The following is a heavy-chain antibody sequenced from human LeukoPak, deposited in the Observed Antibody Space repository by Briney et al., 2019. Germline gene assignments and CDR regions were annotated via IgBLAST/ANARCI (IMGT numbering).Heavy chain of an antibody. CDR1: GGSISSYY. CDR2: IYYSGST. CDR3: ARETYDSSGYWSRGVDY. D-gene: IGHD3-22*01. V-gene: IGHV4-59*01. J-gene: IGHJ4*02. Sequence: SETLSLTCTVSGGSISSYYWSWIRQPPGEGLEWIGYIYYSGSTNYNPSLKSRVTISVDTSKNQFSLKLSSVAAADTAVYYCARETYDSSGYWSRGVDYWGQGTLVTVSS.